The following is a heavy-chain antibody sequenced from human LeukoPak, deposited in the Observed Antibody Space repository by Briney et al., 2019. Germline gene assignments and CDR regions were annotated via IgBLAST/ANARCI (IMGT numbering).Heavy chain of an antibody. V-gene: IGHV3-7*01. CDR2: IKEDGSEK. CDR3: ATDVD. J-gene: IGHJ4*02. Sequence: GGSLRLSCSCAASGITFDTYWMHWVRQSPGKGLEWVAAIKEDGSEKYYVDSVKGRFIISRDKAKNSLHLQLNSLRAEDTAVYYCATDVDWGQGTLVTVSP. CDR1: GITFDTYW.